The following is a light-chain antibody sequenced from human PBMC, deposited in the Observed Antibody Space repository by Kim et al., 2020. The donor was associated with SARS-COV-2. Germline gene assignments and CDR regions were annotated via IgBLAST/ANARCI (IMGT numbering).Light chain of an antibody. Sequence: AIQMTQSPPSLSASVGERVTITCRASQGIGNDLGWYQQKSGKAPKLLIYATFRLQSGVPPRFSGNGSGTDFTLTISSLQPEDFATYYCLQDYTYPHTFGQGTKLEI. J-gene: IGKJ2*01. CDR2: ATF. V-gene: IGKV1-6*01. CDR1: QGIGND. CDR3: LQDYTYPHT.